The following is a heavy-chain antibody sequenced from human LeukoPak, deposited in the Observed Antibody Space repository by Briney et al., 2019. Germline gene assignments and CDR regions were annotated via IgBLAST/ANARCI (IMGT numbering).Heavy chain of an antibody. CDR2: IYYSGST. Sequence: SETLSLTCTVSGGSISSYYWSWIRQPPGKGLEWIGYIYYSGSTNYNPSLKSRVTISVDTSKNQFSLILTSVTTTDTAVYYCARTGRRGYFDFWGRGTLVTVSS. J-gene: IGHJ2*01. CDR1: GGSISSYY. V-gene: IGHV4-59*01. CDR3: ARTGRRGYFDF. D-gene: IGHD1-14*01.